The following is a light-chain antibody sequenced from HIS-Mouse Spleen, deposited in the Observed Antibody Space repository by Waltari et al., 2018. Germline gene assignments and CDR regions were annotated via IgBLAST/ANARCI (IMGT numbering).Light chain of an antibody. J-gene: IGLJ2*01. CDR3: SSYTSSSTVV. Sequence: QSALTQPASVSGSPGQSITISCTGPSSDVGGYNSVLWFQQHPGQAPKLMLYDVSNRPSGVSNRFSGSKSGNTASLTISGLQAEDEADYYCSSYTSSSTVVFGGGTKLTVL. CDR1: SSDVGGYNS. CDR2: DVS. V-gene: IGLV2-14*03.